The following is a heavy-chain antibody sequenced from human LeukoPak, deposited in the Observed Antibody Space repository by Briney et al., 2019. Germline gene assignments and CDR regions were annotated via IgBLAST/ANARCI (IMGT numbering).Heavy chain of an antibody. J-gene: IGHJ3*02. CDR1: GGTFSSYA. CDR3: ARDHLPTYYYGSGTKGHDAFDI. D-gene: IGHD3-10*01. Sequence: GASVKVSCKASGGTFSSYAISWVRQAPGQGLEWMGGIIPIFGTANYAQKFQGRVTITADESTSTAYMELSSLRPEDTAVYYCARDHLPTYYYGSGTKGHDAFDIWGQGTMVTVSS. V-gene: IGHV1-69*13. CDR2: IIPIFGTA.